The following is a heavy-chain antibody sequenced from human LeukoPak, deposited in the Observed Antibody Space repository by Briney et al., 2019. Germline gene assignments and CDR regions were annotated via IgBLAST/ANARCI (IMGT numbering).Heavy chain of an antibody. J-gene: IGHJ4*02. CDR2: ISGSGANT. V-gene: IGHV3-23*01. Sequence: GGSLRLSCAASGFTFSTYAMSWVRQAPGKGLEWVSTISGSGANTYYADSVRGRFTISRDNSKNTLYLHMNSLRAEDTAVYYCAKERPGYTNPYYFDYWGQGTLVTVSS. CDR1: GFTFSTYA. D-gene: IGHD3-16*02. CDR3: AKERPGYTNPYYFDY.